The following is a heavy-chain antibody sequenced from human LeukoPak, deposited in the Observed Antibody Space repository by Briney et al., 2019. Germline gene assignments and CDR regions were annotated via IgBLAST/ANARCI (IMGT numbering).Heavy chain of an antibody. D-gene: IGHD3-9*01. CDR2: IYPGDSDT. CDR1: GYRFTSYW. J-gene: IGHJ4*02. V-gene: IGHV5-51*01. Sequence: GEPLKISCKGSGYRFTSYWIGWVRQMPGKGLEWMGIIYPGDSDTSYSPSFKGQVTISADKSISTASLQWSSLKASDTAMYYCARLNPYYDILTGRGFDYWGQGTLVTVSS. CDR3: ARLNPYYDILTGRGFDY.